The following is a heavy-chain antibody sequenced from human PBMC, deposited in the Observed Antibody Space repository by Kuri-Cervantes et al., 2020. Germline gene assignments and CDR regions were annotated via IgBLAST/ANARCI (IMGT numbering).Heavy chain of an antibody. V-gene: IGHV5-51*01. CDR1: GYSFTSYW. Sequence: KVTCKGSGYSFTSYWIGWVRQMPGKGLEWMGIIYPGDSETRYSPSFQGQVTISADKSISTAYLQWSSLKASDTAMYYCARLPGDYIWGSYRAYDYWGQGTLVTVSS. J-gene: IGHJ4*02. CDR3: ARLPGDYIWGSYRAYDY. D-gene: IGHD3-16*02. CDR2: IYPGDSET.